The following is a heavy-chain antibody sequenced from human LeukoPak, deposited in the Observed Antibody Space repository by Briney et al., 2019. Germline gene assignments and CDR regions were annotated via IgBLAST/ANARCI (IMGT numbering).Heavy chain of an antibody. Sequence: GGSLRLSCAASGFTFSSYSMNWVRQAPGKGLEWVSYISSSSSTIYYADSVKGRFTISRDNAKNSLYLQMNSLRAEDTAVYYCARGPRHYDSSGQTCFDYWGQGTLVTVSS. V-gene: IGHV3-48*04. CDR2: ISSSSSTI. J-gene: IGHJ4*02. CDR3: ARGPRHYDSSGQTCFDY. CDR1: GFTFSSYS. D-gene: IGHD3-22*01.